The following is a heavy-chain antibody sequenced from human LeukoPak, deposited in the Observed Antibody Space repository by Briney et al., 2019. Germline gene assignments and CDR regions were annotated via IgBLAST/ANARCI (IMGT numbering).Heavy chain of an antibody. D-gene: IGHD3-10*01. Sequence: PGGSLRLSCTASGFTFGDYAMSWFRQAPGKGLEWVGFIRSKAYGGTTEYAASVKGRFTISRDDSKSIAYLQMNSLKTEDTAVYYCTRDLGGPRGVIGIDAFDIWGQGTMVTVSS. CDR2: IRSKAYGGTT. V-gene: IGHV3-49*03. J-gene: IGHJ3*02. CDR3: TRDLGGPRGVIGIDAFDI. CDR1: GFTFGDYA.